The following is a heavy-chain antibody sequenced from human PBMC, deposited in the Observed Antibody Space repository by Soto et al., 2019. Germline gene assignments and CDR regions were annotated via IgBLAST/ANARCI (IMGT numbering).Heavy chain of an antibody. J-gene: IGHJ6*02. D-gene: IGHD3-3*01. Sequence: QVKLVQSRAEVKKPGSSVRVSCKAAEGTFNSYVVSWVRQAPGQGLQWMGGFIPLFGTTNYAHQLEGRVTITADTSTTTAYMELSGLRPGDTAVYYCARGDTIFESSERYYHYGLDVWGQGTTVIVSS. CDR1: EGTFNSYV. V-gene: IGHV1-69*06. CDR3: ARGDTIFESSERYYHYGLDV. CDR2: FIPLFGTT.